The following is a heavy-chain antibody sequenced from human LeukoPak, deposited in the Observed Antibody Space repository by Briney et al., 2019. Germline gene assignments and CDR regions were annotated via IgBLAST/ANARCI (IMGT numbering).Heavy chain of an antibody. Sequence: SQTLSLTCTVSDGSMSSGAYFWSWIRQHPGKGLEWIGHIYYTGSTYSNPSLKSRLTTSIDTSKDQFSLKLNSVTAADTAVYYCAGSDSGGNYFDHWGQGALVTVSS. V-gene: IGHV4-31*03. J-gene: IGHJ4*02. CDR2: IYYTGST. CDR1: DGSMSSGAYF. CDR3: AGSDSGGNYFDH. D-gene: IGHD4-23*01.